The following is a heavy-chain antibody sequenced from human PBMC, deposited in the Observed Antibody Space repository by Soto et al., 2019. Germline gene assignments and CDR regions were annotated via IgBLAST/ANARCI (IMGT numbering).Heavy chain of an antibody. CDR3: ATLPPRIVVVFTEMPT. Sequence: PSETMCLTCTVSGDSIGGGADYWTWIQQHPVKGLEWIGYISNSGRTDYNPSLRSRVSMSVDKSNNEFSLSLTSVTAADTAVYYCATLPPRIVVVFTEMPTWGQGILVTVSS. D-gene: IGHD2-21*01. CDR2: ISNSGRT. CDR1: GDSIGGGADY. J-gene: IGHJ5*02. V-gene: IGHV4-31*09.